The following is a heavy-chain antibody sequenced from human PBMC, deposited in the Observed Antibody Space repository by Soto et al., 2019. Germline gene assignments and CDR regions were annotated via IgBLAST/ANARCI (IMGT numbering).Heavy chain of an antibody. CDR2: IQSGGTT. V-gene: IGHV3-66*01. D-gene: IGHD2-15*01. J-gene: IGHJ6*02. Sequence: VQLVESGGALVQPGGSLRLSCAASGFTVSSKYMSWVRQAPGKGLEWVSLIQSGGTTYYADSVKGRFTISRDTTENTLHLQMASLRAEDTAVYYCARDDVLCDGGRCYGVPLDVWGQGTTVTVSS. CDR3: ARDDVLCDGGRCYGVPLDV. CDR1: GFTVSSKY.